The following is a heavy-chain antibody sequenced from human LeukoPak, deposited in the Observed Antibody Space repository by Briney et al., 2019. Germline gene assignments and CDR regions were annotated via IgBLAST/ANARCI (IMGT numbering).Heavy chain of an antibody. CDR3: ARGPEGRITIFGVVIYNCFDP. CDR2: IITIFGTA. Sequence: SVKVSCKASGGTFSSYAISWVRQAPGQGLEWMGGIITIFGTANYAQKFQGRVTITADESTSTVYMELSSLRSEDTAVYYCARGPEGRITIFGVVIYNCFDPWGQGTLVTVSS. V-gene: IGHV1-69*01. D-gene: IGHD3-3*01. CDR1: GGTFSSYA. J-gene: IGHJ5*02.